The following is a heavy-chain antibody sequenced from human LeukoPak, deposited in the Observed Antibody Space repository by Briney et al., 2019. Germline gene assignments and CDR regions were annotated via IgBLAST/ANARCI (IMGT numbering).Heavy chain of an antibody. Sequence: PSETLSLTCSVSGGSISSSSYFWGWIRQPPGKGLEWIGSIYYSGSTYYNPSLKSRVTISVDTSKNQFSLKLSSVTAADTAVYYCARPWVEGYSSSWRGYSYGNYYFDYWGQGTLVTVSS. CDR3: ARPWVEGYSSSWRGYSYGNYYFDY. CDR1: GGSISSSSYF. CDR2: IYYSGST. D-gene: IGHD6-13*01. V-gene: IGHV4-39*01. J-gene: IGHJ4*02.